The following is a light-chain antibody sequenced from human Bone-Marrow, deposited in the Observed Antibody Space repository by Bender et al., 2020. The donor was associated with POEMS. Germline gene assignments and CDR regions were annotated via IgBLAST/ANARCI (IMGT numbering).Light chain of an antibody. CDR2: HDT. CDR1: DIGRKS. Sequence: SYVLTQPPSVSVAPGQTASIPCGGSDIGRKSVHWYQQKAGQAPVLVIYHDTDRPSGIPERFSGSKSGSTATLTISRVETGDEADYFCQVWQSSGDQWVFGGGTKLTVL. CDR3: QVWQSSGDQWV. J-gene: IGLJ3*02. V-gene: IGLV3-21*02.